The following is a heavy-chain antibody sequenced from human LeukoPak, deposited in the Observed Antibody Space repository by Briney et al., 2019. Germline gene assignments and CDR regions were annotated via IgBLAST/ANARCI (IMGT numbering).Heavy chain of an antibody. J-gene: IGHJ4*02. D-gene: IGHD3-22*01. CDR2: IIPIFGTA. V-gene: IGHV1-69*06. CDR1: GGTFSSYS. CDR3: ARELYDSSGYYFSRALF. Sequence: SVKVSCKASGGTFSSYSISWVRQAPGQGLEWMGGIIPIFGTADYAQKFQGRVTITADKSTSTAYMELSSLRSEDTAVYFCARELYDSSGYYFSRALFWGQGTLVTVSS.